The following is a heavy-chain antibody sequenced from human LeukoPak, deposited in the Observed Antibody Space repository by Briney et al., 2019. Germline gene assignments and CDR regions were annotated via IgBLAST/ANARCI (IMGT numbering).Heavy chain of an antibody. CDR3: ARSQRKYDFWSGCDY. V-gene: IGHV1-69*13. Sequence: SVKVSCKASGGTFSSYAISWVRQAPGQGLEWMGGIIPIFGTANYAQKFQGRVTITADESTSTAYMELSSLRSEDTTVYYCARSQRKYDFWSGCDYWGQGTLATVSS. CDR2: IIPIFGTA. J-gene: IGHJ4*02. D-gene: IGHD3-3*01. CDR1: GGTFSSYA.